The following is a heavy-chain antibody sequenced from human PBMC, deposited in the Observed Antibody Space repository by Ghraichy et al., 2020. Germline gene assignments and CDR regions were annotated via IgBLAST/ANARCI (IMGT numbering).Heavy chain of an antibody. Sequence: GGSLRLSCAASGFTFSSYSMNWVRQAPGKGLEWVSYISSSSSTIYYADSVKGRFTISRDNAKNSPYLQMNRLSDEDTAVYSCARERGDYYDSSGYYYFDYWGQGTLVTVSS. J-gene: IGHJ4*02. CDR2: ISSSSSTI. CDR3: ARERGDYYDSSGYYYFDY. CDR1: GFTFSSYS. D-gene: IGHD3-22*01. V-gene: IGHV3-48*02.